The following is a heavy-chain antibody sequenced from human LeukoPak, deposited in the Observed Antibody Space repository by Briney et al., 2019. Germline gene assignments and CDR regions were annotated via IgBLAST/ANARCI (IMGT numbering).Heavy chain of an antibody. CDR3: AKDRDSSSWGYFDY. CDR2: ISYDGSNK. J-gene: IGHJ4*02. V-gene: IGHV3-30*18. CDR1: GFTFSSYG. D-gene: IGHD6-13*01. Sequence: GGSLRLSCAASGFTFSSYGMHWVRQAPGKGLEWVAVISYDGSNKYYADSVKGRFTISRDNSKNTLYLQMNSLRAEDTAVYYCAKDRDSSSWGYFDYWGQGTLVTVSS.